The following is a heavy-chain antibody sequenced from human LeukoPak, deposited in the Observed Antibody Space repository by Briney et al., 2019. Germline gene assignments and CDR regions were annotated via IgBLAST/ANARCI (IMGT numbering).Heavy chain of an antibody. J-gene: IGHJ4*02. V-gene: IGHV3-48*01. D-gene: IGHD2-15*01. CDR1: GFTFSSYA. CDR2: ISSTGGTI. CDR3: ANIYCSGGTCTYFDD. Sequence: GGSLRLSCAASGFTFSSYAMNWVRQAPGKGLEWVSFISSTGGTIYYADSVKGRFTVSRDNAKKSLLLQMNSLRAEDTAVYYCANIYCSGGTCTYFDDWGQGTLVTVSS.